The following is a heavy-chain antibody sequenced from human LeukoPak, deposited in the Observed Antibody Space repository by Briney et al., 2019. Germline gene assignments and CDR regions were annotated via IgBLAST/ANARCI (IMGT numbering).Heavy chain of an antibody. CDR1: GFTFSSYA. Sequence: GGSLRLSCAASGFTFSSYAMHWVRQAPGKGLEWVAVISYDGSNKYYADSVKGRFTISRDNSKNTLYLQMNSLRAEDTAVYYCAKDDPKAYFDYWGQGNLVTVSS. J-gene: IGHJ4*02. CDR2: ISYDGSNK. CDR3: AKDDPKAYFDY. V-gene: IGHV3-30-3*01.